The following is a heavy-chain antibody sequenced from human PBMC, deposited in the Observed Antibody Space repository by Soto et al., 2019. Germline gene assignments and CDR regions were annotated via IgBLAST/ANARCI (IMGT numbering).Heavy chain of an antibody. CDR3: ARHQSHSSSYVDP. D-gene: IGHD6-13*01. V-gene: IGHV4-39*01. CDR1: GGSISSSSYY. Sequence: PSETLSLTCTLSGGSISSSSYYWGWIRQPPGKGLEWIGSIYYSGSTYYNPSLKSRVTISVDTSKNQFSLKLSSVTAADTAVYYCARHQSHSSSYVDPWGQGTLVTVSS. CDR2: IYYSGST. J-gene: IGHJ5*02.